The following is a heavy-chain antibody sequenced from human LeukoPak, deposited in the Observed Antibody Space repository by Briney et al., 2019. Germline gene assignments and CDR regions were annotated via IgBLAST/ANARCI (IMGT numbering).Heavy chain of an antibody. J-gene: IGHJ3*02. Sequence: RGSLRLSCAASGFTLSTYEMTWVRQAPGKGLEWISFITSSGSPTFYADSVKGRFTIFRDTAKSSLFLQMNNLRGEDTAVYYCARDISSSTRAFDIWGQGTMVTVS. CDR3: ARDISSSTRAFDI. D-gene: IGHD2-15*01. V-gene: IGHV3-48*03. CDR2: ITSSGSPT. CDR1: GFTLSTYE.